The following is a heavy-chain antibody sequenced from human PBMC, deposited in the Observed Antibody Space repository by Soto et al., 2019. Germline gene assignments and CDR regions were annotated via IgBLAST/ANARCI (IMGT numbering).Heavy chain of an antibody. V-gene: IGHV3-21*01. CDR2: ISSSGSFM. CDR3: ARDPPTGTTLDWFDS. D-gene: IGHD1-7*01. CDR1: GFTFSSDS. Sequence: EVQLVESGGGLVKPGGSLRLSCAASGFTFSSDSMGWVRQAPGKGLEWVSSISSSGSFMNYADSVKGRFTISRDNAKNSLYLQMSSLKDEDTAVYYCARDPPTGTTLDWFDSWGQGTPVTVSS. J-gene: IGHJ5*01.